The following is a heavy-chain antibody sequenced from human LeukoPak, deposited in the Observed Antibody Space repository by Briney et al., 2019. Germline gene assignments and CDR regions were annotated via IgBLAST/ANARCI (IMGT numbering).Heavy chain of an antibody. Sequence: GGSLRLSCEAPGFTFSSYCRAWVGQTPGKGLEWVSSISSSSSYIYYENSVKGRLTISRETARSPLFLQITSIRAEETAVYYCAEPDITVMGGVWGKGTTVTIS. CDR2: ISSSSSYI. D-gene: IGHD3-22*01. J-gene: IGHJ6*03. CDR3: AEPDITVMGGV. V-gene: IGHV3-21*01. CDR1: GFTFSSYC.